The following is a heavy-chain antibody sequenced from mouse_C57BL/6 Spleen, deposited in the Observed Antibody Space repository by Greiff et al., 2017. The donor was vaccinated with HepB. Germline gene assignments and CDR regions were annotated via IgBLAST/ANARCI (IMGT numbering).Heavy chain of an antibody. CDR3: ARWYGNYAMDY. Sequence: QLQQSGAELARPGASVKLSCKASGYTFTSYGISWVKQRTGQGLEWIGEIYPRSGNTYYNEKFKGKATLTADKSSSTAYMELRSLTSEDSAVYFCARWYGNYAMDYWGQGTSVTVSS. D-gene: IGHD2-10*02. CDR2: IYPRSGNT. V-gene: IGHV1-81*01. CDR1: GYTFTSYG. J-gene: IGHJ4*01.